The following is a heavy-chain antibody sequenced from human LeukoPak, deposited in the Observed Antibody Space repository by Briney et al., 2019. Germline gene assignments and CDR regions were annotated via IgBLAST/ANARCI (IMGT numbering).Heavy chain of an antibody. D-gene: IGHD5-24*01. CDR3: ARCRRDGYNPIFDY. CDR2: IYYSAST. Sequence: SETRSLTCTVSGGSISSSSYYWGWFRQPRGKGLAWIGSIYYSASTYYNPSLKSRVTISVDTSKNQFSLKLSSVTAADTAVYYCARCRRDGYNPIFDYWGQGTLVTVSS. CDR1: GGSISSSSYY. V-gene: IGHV4-39*01. J-gene: IGHJ4*02.